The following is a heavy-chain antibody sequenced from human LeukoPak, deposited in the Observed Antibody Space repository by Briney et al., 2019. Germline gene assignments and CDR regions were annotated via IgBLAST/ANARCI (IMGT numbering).Heavy chain of an antibody. CDR2: FDPEDGET. J-gene: IGHJ4*02. Sequence: ASVKVSCKVSGYTLTELSMHWVRQAPGKGLEWMGGFDPEDGETIYAQKFQGRVTMTEDTSTDTAYMELSSLRAEDTALYYCSNGRTSSGTLQHDYWGQGTLVTVSS. CDR3: SNGRTSSGTLQHDY. CDR1: GYTLTELS. D-gene: IGHD6-19*01. V-gene: IGHV1-24*01.